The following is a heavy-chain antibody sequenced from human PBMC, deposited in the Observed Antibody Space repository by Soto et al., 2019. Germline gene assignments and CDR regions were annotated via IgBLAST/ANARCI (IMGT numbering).Heavy chain of an antibody. Sequence: QVQLVQSAAEVKKPGASVKVSCKASGYTFTTSGISWVRQAPGQGLEWLGWINTDNGNTNYAQHLQGRVTLTTDTSTSTAYMDLRSLRSDDTAVYYCARDQGITTFGVYSMYYYGMDVWGPGTTVTVSS. V-gene: IGHV1-18*01. D-gene: IGHD3-3*01. CDR1: GYTFTTSG. CDR3: ARDQGITTFGVYSMYYYGMDV. CDR2: INTDNGNT. J-gene: IGHJ6*02.